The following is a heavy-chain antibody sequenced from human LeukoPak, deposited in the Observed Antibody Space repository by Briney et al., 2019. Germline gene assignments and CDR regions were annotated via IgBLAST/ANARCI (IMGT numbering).Heavy chain of an antibody. CDR2: ISSSSSYI. V-gene: IGHV3-21*01. Sequence: PGGSLRLSCAASGFTFSSYSMNWVRQAPGKGLEWVSSISSSSSYIYYADSVKGRFTISRDISKNTLYLQMNSLRAEDTAVYYCARHKDWTFDYWGQGTLVTVSS. J-gene: IGHJ4*02. CDR3: ARHKDWTFDY. D-gene: IGHD3/OR15-3a*01. CDR1: GFTFSSYS.